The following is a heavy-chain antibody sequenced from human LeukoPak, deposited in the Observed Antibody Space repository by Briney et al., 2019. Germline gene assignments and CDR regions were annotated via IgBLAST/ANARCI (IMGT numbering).Heavy chain of an antibody. CDR3: ARRSSGYDYYYYMDV. J-gene: IGHJ6*03. CDR2: IYPGDSDT. D-gene: IGHD3-3*01. Sequence: GESLKISCKGSGYSFTSYWIGWVRQMPGKGLEWMGIIYPGDSDTRYSPSFQGQVTISADKSISTAYLQWSSLKASDTAMYYCARRSSGYDYYYYMDVWGKGTTVTVSS. CDR1: GYSFTSYW. V-gene: IGHV5-51*01.